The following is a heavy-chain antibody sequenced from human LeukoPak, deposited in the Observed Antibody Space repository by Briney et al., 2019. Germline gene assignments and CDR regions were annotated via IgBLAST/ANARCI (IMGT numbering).Heavy chain of an antibody. D-gene: IGHD6-13*01. J-gene: IGHJ6*02. Sequence: GGSLRLSCAASGFTFSSYAMHWVRQAPGKGLEYVSAISSNGGSTYYANSVKGRFTISRDNSKNTLYLQMGSLRAEGMAVYYCARVGYTSYYYYGMDVWGQGTTVTVSS. CDR1: GFTFSSYA. V-gene: IGHV3-64*01. CDR2: ISSNGGST. CDR3: ARVGYTSYYYYGMDV.